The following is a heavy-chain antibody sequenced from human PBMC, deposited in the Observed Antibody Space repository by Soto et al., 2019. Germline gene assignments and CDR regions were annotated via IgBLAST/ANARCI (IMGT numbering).Heavy chain of an antibody. D-gene: IGHD1-20*01. CDR3: TRLRITGTNWFDP. CDR2: IYYSGST. CDR1: GGSISSYY. J-gene: IGHJ5*02. V-gene: IGHV4-59*08. Sequence: SETLSLTCTVSGGSISSYYWSWIRQPPGKGLEWIGYIYYSGSTNYNPSLKSRVTISVDTSKNQFSLKLSSVTAADTAVYYCTRLRITGTNWFDPWGQGTLVTVS.